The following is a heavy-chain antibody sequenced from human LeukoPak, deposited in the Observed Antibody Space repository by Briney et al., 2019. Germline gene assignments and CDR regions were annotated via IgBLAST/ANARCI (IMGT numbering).Heavy chain of an antibody. CDR2: IYSGGTT. D-gene: IGHD1-26*01. J-gene: IGHJ4*02. CDR3: GSGRRNSGSYYVFDY. V-gene: IGHV3-53*01. CDR1: GFTVSSNY. Sequence: GGSLRLSCAASGFTVSSNYMSWVRQAPGKGLEWVSVIYSGGTTYYADSVKGRFTISRDNSKNTLYLQMSSLRAEDTAVYYCGSGRRNSGSYYVFDYWGQGTLVTVSS.